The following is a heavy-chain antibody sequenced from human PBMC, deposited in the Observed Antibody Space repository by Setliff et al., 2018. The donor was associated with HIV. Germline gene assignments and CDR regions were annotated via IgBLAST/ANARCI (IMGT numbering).Heavy chain of an antibody. Sequence: KPSETLSLTCTVSGGSISSSSYYWGWIRQPPGKGLEWIGTIYYSGGTYYKSSLKSRLIISLDTSKNQFSLNLRSVTAADTAVYYCAREIPYSFGYYFDYWGQGTLVTVSS. CDR2: IYYSGGT. CDR1: GGSISSSSYY. D-gene: IGHD5-18*01. CDR3: AREIPYSFGYYFDY. V-gene: IGHV4-39*07. J-gene: IGHJ4*02.